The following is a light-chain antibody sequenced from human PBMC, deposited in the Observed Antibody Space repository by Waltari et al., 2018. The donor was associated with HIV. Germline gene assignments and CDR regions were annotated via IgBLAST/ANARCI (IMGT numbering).Light chain of an antibody. CDR2: GKN. V-gene: IGLV1-47*01. CDR1: SSNIGGSS. CDR3: SSWDDSLSAQV. J-gene: IGLJ3*02. Sequence: QSLLNQPPSVSGTLGQRVVISCSGGSSNIGGSSVYWYQQFPGVTTKLLIYGKNGRASGVPDRFSGSKTGTSASLAISGLRPDDEADYYCSSWDDSLSAQVFGGGTRLTVL.